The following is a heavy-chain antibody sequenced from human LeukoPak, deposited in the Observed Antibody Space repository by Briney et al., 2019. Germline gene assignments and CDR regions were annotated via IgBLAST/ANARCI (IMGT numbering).Heavy chain of an antibody. J-gene: IGHJ4*02. V-gene: IGHV3-30*02. D-gene: IGHD3-22*01. Sequence: GGSLGLSCAASGFTFSSYGMHWVRQAPGKGLEWVAFIRYDGSNKYYADSVKGRFTISRDNSKNTLYLQMNSLRAEDTAVYYCAKDKGSSGYYGFGDYWGQGTLVTVSS. CDR1: GFTFSSYG. CDR2: IRYDGSNK. CDR3: AKDKGSSGYYGFGDY.